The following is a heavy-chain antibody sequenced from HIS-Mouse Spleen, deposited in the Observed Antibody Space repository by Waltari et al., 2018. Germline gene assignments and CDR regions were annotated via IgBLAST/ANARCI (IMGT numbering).Heavy chain of an antibody. D-gene: IGHD6-13*01. CDR1: GRSISSRCYY. V-gene: IGHV4-39*07. Sequence: QLQLQESGPGLVKPSETLSLTCTVSGRSISSRCYYWGWIRQPPGKGLEGIGSIYYSGSTYYNPSLKSRVTISVDTSKNQFSLKLSSVTAADTAVYYCAREIPYSSSWYDWYFDLWGRGTLVTVSS. J-gene: IGHJ2*01. CDR3: AREIPYSSSWYDWYFDL. CDR2: IYYSGST.